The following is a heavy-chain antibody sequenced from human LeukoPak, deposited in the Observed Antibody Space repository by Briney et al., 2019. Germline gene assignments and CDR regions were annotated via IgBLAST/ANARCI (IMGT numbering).Heavy chain of an antibody. D-gene: IGHD3-3*01. CDR2: ISSSGNTI. CDR3: ARDRFLEHPTSYYYSYGMDV. V-gene: IGHV3-48*03. J-gene: IGHJ6*02. CDR1: GFTFSRYE. Sequence: SLRLSCAVSGFTFSRYEMNCVRPTPGKGLEWVSDISSSGNTIYYADSVKGRFTISRDNAKNSLYLQMTSLTAEDTAVYYCARDRFLEHPTSYYYSYGMDVWGQGTTVTVSS.